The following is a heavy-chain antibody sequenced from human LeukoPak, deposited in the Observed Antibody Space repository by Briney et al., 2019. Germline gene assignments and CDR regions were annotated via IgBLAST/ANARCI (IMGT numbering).Heavy chain of an antibody. J-gene: IGHJ3*02. CDR2: IIPIFGTA. CDR3: ARADRITGDQTVAFDI. V-gene: IGHV1-69*05. Sequence: GASVKVSCKASGGTFSSYAISWVRQAPGQGLEWMGGIIPIFGTANYAQKFQGRVTITTDESTSTAYMELSSLRSEDTAVYYCARADRITGDQTVAFDIWGQGTMVTVSS. CDR1: GGTFSSYA. D-gene: IGHD1-20*01.